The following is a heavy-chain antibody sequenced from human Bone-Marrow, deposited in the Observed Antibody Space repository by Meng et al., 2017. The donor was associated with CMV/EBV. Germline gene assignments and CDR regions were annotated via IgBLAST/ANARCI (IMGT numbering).Heavy chain of an antibody. V-gene: IGHV3-66*02. Sequence: GESLKISCAASGFTVSSNYMSWVRQAPGKGLEWVPVIYSGGSTYYADSVKGRFTISRDNSKNTLYLQMNSLRAEDTAVYYCARERESAYDSSGYYSYYYGMDVWGQGTTVTVSS. CDR1: GFTVSSNY. J-gene: IGHJ6*02. CDR3: ARERESAYDSSGYYSYYYGMDV. D-gene: IGHD3-22*01. CDR2: IYSGGST.